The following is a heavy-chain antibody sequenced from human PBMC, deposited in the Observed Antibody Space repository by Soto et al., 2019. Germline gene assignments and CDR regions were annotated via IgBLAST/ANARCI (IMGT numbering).Heavy chain of an antibody. CDR1: GFTFSSYS. J-gene: IGHJ5*02. V-gene: IGHV3-21*01. Sequence: EVQLVESGGGLVKPGGSLRLSCAASGFTFSSYSMNWVRQAPGKGLEWVSSISSSSSYIYYADSVKGRFTISRDNAKNSLYLQMNSLRAEDTAVYYCARDVGSWYSSSSSWFDPWGQGTLVTVSS. CDR2: ISSSSSYI. CDR3: ARDVGSWYSSSSSWFDP. D-gene: IGHD6-6*01.